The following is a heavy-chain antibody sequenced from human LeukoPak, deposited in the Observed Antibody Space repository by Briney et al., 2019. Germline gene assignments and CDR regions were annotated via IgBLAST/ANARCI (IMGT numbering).Heavy chain of an antibody. J-gene: IGHJ5*02. D-gene: IGHD6-6*01. CDR1: GFTISYNY. CDR2: IYSNTSA. Sequence: GGSLRLSCAASGFTISYNYMSWVRQAPGKGLQWVSVIYSNTSAYYADSVKGRFTISRHNSKNTLYLQMTSLRAEDTAVYYCARDIPVDSRSSVPKPVRDSWGQGTLATVSS. V-gene: IGHV3-53*04. CDR3: ARDIPVDSRSSVPKPVRDS.